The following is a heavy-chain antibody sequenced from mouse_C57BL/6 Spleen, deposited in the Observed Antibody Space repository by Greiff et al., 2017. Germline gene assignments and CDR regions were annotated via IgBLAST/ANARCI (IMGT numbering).Heavy chain of an antibody. V-gene: IGHV14-2*01. Sequence: VQLQQSGAELVKPGASVKLSCTASGFNINDYYMHWVKQRPEQGLEWIGRIDPEDGETKYAPKFQGEATITADTSSNTAYLQLSSLTSEDTAVYDCARWTITTVPHFDYWGQGTTLTVSS. D-gene: IGHD1-1*01. CDR2: IDPEDGET. J-gene: IGHJ2*01. CDR3: ARWTITTVPHFDY. CDR1: GFNINDYY.